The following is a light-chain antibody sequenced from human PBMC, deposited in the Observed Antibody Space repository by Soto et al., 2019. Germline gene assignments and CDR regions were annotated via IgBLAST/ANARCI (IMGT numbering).Light chain of an antibody. Sequence: EIVLTQSPATLSLSPGERATLSCRASQSVSSYLAWYQHKPGQAPRLLIYDASNRATGIPARFSGGGSGTAFTLTISSLEPEDFAVYYCQQRSNWPHTFGPGTKLEIK. CDR1: QSVSSY. J-gene: IGKJ2*01. V-gene: IGKV3-11*01. CDR2: DAS. CDR3: QQRSNWPHT.